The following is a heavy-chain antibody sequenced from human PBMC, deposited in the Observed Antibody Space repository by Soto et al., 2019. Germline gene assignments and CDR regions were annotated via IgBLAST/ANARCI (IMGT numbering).Heavy chain of an antibody. D-gene: IGHD7-27*01. V-gene: IGHV4-34*01. CDR3: ARSHLGIGAVY. CDR1: GGSFRGYY. CDR2: INHSGST. Sequence: SETLSLTCAVYGGSFRGYYWSWIRQPPGKGLEWIGEINHSGSTNYNPAPKSRVTISVDTSKNQFSLKQSSVTAAYSAVYYCARSHLGIGAVYWGQGTLVTVSS. J-gene: IGHJ4*02.